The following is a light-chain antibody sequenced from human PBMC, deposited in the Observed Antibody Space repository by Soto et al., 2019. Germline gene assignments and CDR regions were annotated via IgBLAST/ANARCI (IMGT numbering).Light chain of an antibody. CDR1: SSNIGAGYD. V-gene: IGLV1-40*01. Sequence: QSVLTQPPSVSGAPGQRVTISCTGSSSNIGAGYDVHWYQQLPGTAPKLLIYGNSNRPSWVPDRFSGSKSGTSASLAITGLQAEDEADYYCQSYDRSLSGYVVFGGGTKLIVL. CDR3: QSYDRSLSGYVV. CDR2: GNS. J-gene: IGLJ2*01.